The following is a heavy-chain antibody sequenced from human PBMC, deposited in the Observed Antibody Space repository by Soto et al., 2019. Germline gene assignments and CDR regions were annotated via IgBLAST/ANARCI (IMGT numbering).Heavy chain of an antibody. D-gene: IGHD3-22*01. CDR1: GGSISSGGYY. CDR3: ARMYFYYCSGYRPDGMDV. CDR2: IYYSGST. J-gene: IGHJ6*02. V-gene: IGHV4-31*03. Sequence: PSETLSLTCTVSGGSISSGGYYWNWIRQHPGKGLEWIGYIYYSGSTYYNPSLKSRVTISVDTSKNQFSLKLSSVTAADTALYYCARMYFYYCSGYRPDGMDVWAQGTTVTVSS.